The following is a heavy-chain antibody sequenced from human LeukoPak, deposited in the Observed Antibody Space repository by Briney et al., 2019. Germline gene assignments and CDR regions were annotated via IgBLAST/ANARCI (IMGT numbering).Heavy chain of an antibody. CDR2: INPNSGGT. CDR3: ARAEVGRGYYYDSSDYAFDI. V-gene: IGHV1-2*02. J-gene: IGHJ3*02. Sequence: ASVKVSCKASGYTFTGYYLHWVRQAPGQGLEWMGWINPNSGGTNYAQKFQGRVTMTRDTSISTAYMELSRLRSDDTAVYYCARAEVGRGYYYDSSDYAFDIWGQGTMVTVSS. D-gene: IGHD3-22*01. CDR1: GYTFTGYY.